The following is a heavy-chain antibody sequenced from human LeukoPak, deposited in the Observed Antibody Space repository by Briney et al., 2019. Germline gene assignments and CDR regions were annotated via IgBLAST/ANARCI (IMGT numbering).Heavy chain of an antibody. CDR1: GFTFSSYG. Sequence: GGSLRLSCAASGFTFSSYGMHWVRQAPGKGLEWVAFIRYDGSNKYYADSVKGRFTISRDNSKNPLYLQMNSLRAEDTAVYYCAKDARGDYYYYMDVWGKGTTVTVSS. D-gene: IGHD3-10*01. CDR3: AKDARGDYYYYMDV. CDR2: IRYDGSNK. J-gene: IGHJ6*03. V-gene: IGHV3-30*02.